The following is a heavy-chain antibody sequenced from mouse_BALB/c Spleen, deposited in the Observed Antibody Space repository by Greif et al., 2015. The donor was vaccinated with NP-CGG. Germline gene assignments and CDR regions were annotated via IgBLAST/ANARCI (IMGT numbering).Heavy chain of an antibody. CDR2: ISYSGST. CDR3: ARLTDNCYFDV. J-gene: IGHJ1*01. CDR1: GDSITSGY. D-gene: IGHD4-1*01. Sequence: EVHLVESGPSLVEPSQTLSLTCSVTGDSITSGYWNWIRKFPGNKLEYMGYISYSGSTYYNPSLKSRISITRDTSKNXDYLQLNSVTTEDTATYYCARLTDNCYFDVWGAGTTVTVSS. V-gene: IGHV3-8*02.